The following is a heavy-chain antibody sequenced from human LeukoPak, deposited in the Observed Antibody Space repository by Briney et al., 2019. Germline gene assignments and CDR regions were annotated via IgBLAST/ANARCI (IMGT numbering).Heavy chain of an antibody. CDR2: IKHDGSQK. D-gene: IGHD3-22*01. V-gene: IGHV3-7*05. CDR1: GFTFSNYW. Sequence: GGSLRLSCATSGFTFSNYWMSWVRQAPGKGLEWVANIKHDGSQKYYLDSVKGRLTISRDNAKNSLYLQMNSLRAADTAVYYCARDSYYSSDNWGQGTLVTVSS. CDR3: ARDSYYSSDN. J-gene: IGHJ4*02.